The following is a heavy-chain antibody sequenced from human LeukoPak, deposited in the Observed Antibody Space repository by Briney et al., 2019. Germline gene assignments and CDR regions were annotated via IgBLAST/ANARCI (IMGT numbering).Heavy chain of an antibody. CDR2: FDPEDGET. CDR1: GYTLTELS. D-gene: IGHD5-12*01. V-gene: IGHV1-24*01. J-gene: IGHJ5*02. CDR3: ATTASNSGYDLGWFDP. Sequence: ASVKVSCKVSGYTLTELSMHWVRQAPGKGLEWMGDFDPEDGETIYAQKFQGRVTMTEDTSTDTAYMDLSSLRSEDTAVYYCATTASNSGYDLGWFDPWGQGTLVTVSS.